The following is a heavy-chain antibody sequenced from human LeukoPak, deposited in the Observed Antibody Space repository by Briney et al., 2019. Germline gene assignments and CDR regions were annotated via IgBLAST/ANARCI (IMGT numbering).Heavy chain of an antibody. Sequence: PSETLSLTCTVSGGSITSYYWSWIRQPPGKGLEWIGSIYSSGSTNYNPSLKSRVTMSVDTSKNQFSLKVSSVTAADTAVYYCAVTYFDFWSGYFIKKYNWFDPWGQGTLVTVSS. V-gene: IGHV4-59*12. CDR2: IYSSGST. CDR3: AVTYFDFWSGYFIKKYNWFDP. CDR1: GGSITSYY. D-gene: IGHD3-3*01. J-gene: IGHJ5*02.